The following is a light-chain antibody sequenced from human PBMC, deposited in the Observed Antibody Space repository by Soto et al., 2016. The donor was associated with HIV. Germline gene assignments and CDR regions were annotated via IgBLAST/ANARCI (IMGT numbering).Light chain of an antibody. J-gene: IGKJ2*02. CDR2: KAS. CDR1: QSISSW. Sequence: DIQMTQSPSTLSASVGDRVTITCRASQSISSWLAWYQQKPGKAPKLLIYKASSLESGVPSRFSGSGSGTEFTLTISSLQPDDFATYYCQQYNSPISTFGQGTKLEIK. V-gene: IGKV1-5*03. CDR3: QQYNSPIST.